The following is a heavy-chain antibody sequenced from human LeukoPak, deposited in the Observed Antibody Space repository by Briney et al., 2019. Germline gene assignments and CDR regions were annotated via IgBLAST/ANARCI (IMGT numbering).Heavy chain of an antibody. CDR2: INPNSGGT. D-gene: IGHD3-22*01. CDR3: ARGVIVVVRGYYFDY. J-gene: IGHJ4*02. Sequence: ASVKVSCKASGYSFTDYYLHWVRQAPGQGLEWMGWINPNSGGTNYAQKFQGRVTMTRDTSISTAYMELSRLRSDDTAVYYCARGVIVVVRGYYFDYWGQGTLVTVSS. V-gene: IGHV1-2*02. CDR1: GYSFTDYY.